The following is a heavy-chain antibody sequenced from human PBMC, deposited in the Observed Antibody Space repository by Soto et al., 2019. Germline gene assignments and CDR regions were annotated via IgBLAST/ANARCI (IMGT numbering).Heavy chain of an antibody. CDR2: ITHSGST. CDR1: GGSFSGYY. Sequence: QVQLQQWGAGLLKPSETLSLTCAVYGGSFSGYYWSWIRQPPGKGLEWIGEITHSGSTNYNPSLQRRVTISVDPSKNQFSLKLSSVTAADTAVYYCARAGLYSSGWYFFDYWGQGTLVTVSS. D-gene: IGHD6-19*01. CDR3: ARAGLYSSGWYFFDY. J-gene: IGHJ4*02. V-gene: IGHV4-34*01.